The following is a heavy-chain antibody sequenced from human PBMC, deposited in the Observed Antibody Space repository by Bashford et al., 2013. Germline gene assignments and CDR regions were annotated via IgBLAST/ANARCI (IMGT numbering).Heavy chain of an antibody. Sequence: ASVKVSCTASGYTFTGYYMHWVRQAPGQGLEWMGWINPNSGGTNYAQKFQGRVTMTRDTSISTAYMELSSLRSDDTAVYFCARDGPVVGVWNAFDVWGQGTVVTVSS. CDR2: INPNSGGT. V-gene: IGHV1-2*02. CDR1: GYTFTGYY. CDR3: ARDGPVVGVWNAFDV. D-gene: IGHD1-26*01. J-gene: IGHJ3*01.